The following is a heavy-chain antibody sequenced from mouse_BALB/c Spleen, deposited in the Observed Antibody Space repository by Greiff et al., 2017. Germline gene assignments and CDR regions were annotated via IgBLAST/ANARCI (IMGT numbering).Heavy chain of an antibody. V-gene: IGHV1S29*02. J-gene: IGHJ3*01. Sequence: EVQLQQSGPELVKPGASVKISCKASGYTFTDYNMHWVKQSHGKSLEWIGYIYPYNGGTGYNQKFKSKATLTVDNSSSTAYMELRSLTSEDSAVYYCARSLRSFAYWGQGTLVTVSA. CDR2: IYPYNGGT. D-gene: IGHD1-1*01. CDR3: ARSLRSFAY. CDR1: GYTFTDYN.